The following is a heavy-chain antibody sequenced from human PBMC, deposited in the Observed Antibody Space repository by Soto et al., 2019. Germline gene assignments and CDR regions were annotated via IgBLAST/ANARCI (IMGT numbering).Heavy chain of an antibody. V-gene: IGHV5-51*01. J-gene: IGHJ6*02. CDR1: GYSFTIYW. Sequence: GESLKISCKGSGYSFTIYWIGWVRQMPGKGLGWVGIIYPGDSDTRYSPSFQGQVTISADKSISTAYLQWSSLKASDTAMYYCARHDPRVYYDNSDYYYYGMDVWGQGTTVTVSS. D-gene: IGHD3-22*01. CDR3: ARHDPRVYYDNSDYYYYGMDV. CDR2: IYPGDSDT.